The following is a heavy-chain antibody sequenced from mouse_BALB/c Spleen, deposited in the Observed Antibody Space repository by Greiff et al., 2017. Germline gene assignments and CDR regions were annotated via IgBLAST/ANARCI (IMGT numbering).Heavy chain of an antibody. CDR1: GFTFSSFG. Sequence: EVKLVESGGGLVQPGGSRKLSCAASGFTFSSFGMHWVRQAPEKGLEWVAYISSGSSTIYYADTVKGRFTISRDNPKNTLFLQMTSLRSEDTAMYYCARKVYDYDDGDYYAMDYGGQGTSVTVSS. D-gene: IGHD2-4*01. J-gene: IGHJ4*01. CDR3: ARKVYDYDDGDYYAMDY. CDR2: ISSGSSTI. V-gene: IGHV5-17*02.